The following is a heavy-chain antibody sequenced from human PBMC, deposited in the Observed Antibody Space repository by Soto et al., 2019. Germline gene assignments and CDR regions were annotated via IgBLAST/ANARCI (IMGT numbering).Heavy chain of an antibody. CDR3: ARAVYPSIAAPWPYYYYGMDV. CDR2: INPNSGGT. V-gene: IGHV1-2*04. D-gene: IGHD6-6*01. J-gene: IGHJ6*02. Sequence: GASVKVSCKASGYTFTGYYMHWVRQAPGQGLEWMGWINPNSGGTNYAQKFQGWVTMTRDTSISTAYMELSRLRSDDTAVYYCARAVYPSIAAPWPYYYYGMDVWGQGTTVTVSS. CDR1: GYTFTGYY.